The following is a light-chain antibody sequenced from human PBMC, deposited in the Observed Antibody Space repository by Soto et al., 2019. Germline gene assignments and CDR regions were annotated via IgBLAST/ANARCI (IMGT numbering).Light chain of an antibody. CDR2: TAS. J-gene: IGKJ3*01. CDR1: QDISNY. V-gene: IGKV1-27*01. CDR3: QKYNSAPFT. Sequence: DIQMTQSPSSLSASVGDRVTITCRASQDISNYLAWYQQKPGKVPELLIYTASTLQSGVPSRFSGNGSGTDFTLTISSQQPEDVANYYCQKYNSAPFTFCPGTKVDIK.